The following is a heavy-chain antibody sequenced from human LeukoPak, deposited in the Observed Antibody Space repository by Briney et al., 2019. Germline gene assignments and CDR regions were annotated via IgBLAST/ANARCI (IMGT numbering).Heavy chain of an antibody. Sequence: SGTLSLTCAVSGGSISSSNWWSWVRRPPGKGLEWIGEIYHSGSTNYNPSLKSRVTISVDKSKNQFSLKLSSVTAADTAVYYCARGRVVGGGSFDYWGQGTLVTVSS. CDR3: ARGRVVGGGSFDY. J-gene: IGHJ4*02. CDR1: GGSISSSNW. D-gene: IGHD1-26*01. CDR2: IYHSGST. V-gene: IGHV4-4*02.